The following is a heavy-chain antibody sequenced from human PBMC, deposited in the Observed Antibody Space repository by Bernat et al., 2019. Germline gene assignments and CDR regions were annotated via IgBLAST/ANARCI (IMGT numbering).Heavy chain of an antibody. CDR1: GGSISSNSDF. Sequence: QLQLQESGPGLVKPSETLSLICSVSGGSISSNSDFWGWIRQPPGKGLEWIGNICYSRGTYYNPSLKSRVTISVDTSKNQFSLKLGSVTAADTAVYYCARLKYDILTGYTDWGQGTLVTVSS. CDR3: ARLKYDILTGYTD. V-gene: IGHV4-39*01. J-gene: IGHJ4*02. CDR2: ICYSRGT. D-gene: IGHD3-9*01.